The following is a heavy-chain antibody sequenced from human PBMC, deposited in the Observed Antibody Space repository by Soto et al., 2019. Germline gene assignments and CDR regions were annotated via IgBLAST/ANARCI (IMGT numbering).Heavy chain of an antibody. D-gene: IGHD1-26*01. J-gene: IGHJ2*01. CDR2: ISGSGGST. V-gene: IGHV3-23*01. CDR3: ARDGSGYWYFDL. CDR1: GFTFSSYA. Sequence: ESGGGLVQPGGSLRLSCAASGFTFSSYAMSWVRQAPGKGLEWVSAISGSGGSTYYADSVKGRFTISRDNSKNTLYLQMNSLRAEDTAVYYCARDGSGYWYFDLWGRGTLVTVSS.